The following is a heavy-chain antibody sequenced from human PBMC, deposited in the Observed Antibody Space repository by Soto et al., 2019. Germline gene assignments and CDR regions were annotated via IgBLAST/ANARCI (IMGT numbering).Heavy chain of an antibody. CDR2: IIPIFGTA. CDR3: ARSEAYCGGYCYSYY. D-gene: IGHD2-21*02. J-gene: IGHJ4*02. Sequence: GASVKVSCKASGGTFSSYAISWVRQAPGQGLEWMGGIIPIFGTANYAQKFQGRVTITADESTSTAYMELSSLRSEDTAVYYCARSEAYCGGYCYSYYWGQGTLVTVSS. CDR1: GGTFSSYA. V-gene: IGHV1-69*13.